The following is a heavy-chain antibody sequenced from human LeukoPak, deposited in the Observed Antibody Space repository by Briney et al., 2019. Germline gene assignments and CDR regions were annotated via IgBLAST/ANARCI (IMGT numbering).Heavy chain of an antibody. J-gene: IGHJ6*02. Sequence: ASVKVSCKASGYTFTKYGITWVRQAPGQGLEWMGWISTYNGNTNYAQKLQGRVTMTTDTSTSTAYMELSSLRSEDTAVYYCARGKCSGGSCYPWYYYGMDVWGQGTTVTVSS. D-gene: IGHD2-15*01. CDR1: GYTFTKYG. CDR3: ARGKCSGGSCYPWYYYGMDV. V-gene: IGHV1-18*01. CDR2: ISTYNGNT.